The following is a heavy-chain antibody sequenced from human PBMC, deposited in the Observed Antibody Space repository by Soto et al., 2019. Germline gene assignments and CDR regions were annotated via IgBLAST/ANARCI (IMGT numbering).Heavy chain of an antibody. D-gene: IGHD3-10*01. CDR3: AASYGSGYRAFDY. V-gene: IGHV1-69*02. Sequence: QVQLVQSGTEVKKPGSSVKVSCKASGDTFSFYTINWVRQAPGLGLEWVGRINPIVSMSNYAQKFQGRVSMTADKSTRTAYMDLRSLRSDDTAMYFCAASYGSGYRAFDYWGQGALVIVSS. J-gene: IGHJ4*02. CDR1: GDTFSFYT. CDR2: INPIVSMS.